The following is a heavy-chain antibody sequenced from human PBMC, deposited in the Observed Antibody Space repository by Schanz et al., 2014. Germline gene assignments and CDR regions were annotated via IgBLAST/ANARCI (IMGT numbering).Heavy chain of an antibody. V-gene: IGHV4-4*07. CDR2: FYSSGST. Sequence: QVQLQESGPGLVKPSETLSLTCSVSGGSISSYYWSWIRQPAGKGLEWIGRFYSSGSTNYNPSLQSRVTSSIAPSKTQFSLKLSSVTAADTAVYYCARLNYDSSGYPYYYGMDVWGQGTTVTVSS. J-gene: IGHJ6*02. D-gene: IGHD3-22*01. CDR3: ARLNYDSSGYPYYYGMDV. CDR1: GGSISSYY.